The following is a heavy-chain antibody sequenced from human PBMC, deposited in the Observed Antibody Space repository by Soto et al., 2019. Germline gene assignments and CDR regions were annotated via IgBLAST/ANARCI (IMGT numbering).Heavy chain of an antibody. CDR1: GFTFSSYG. CDR3: PRDPRTDWFDP. V-gene: IGHV3-33*01. Sequence: QVQLVESGGGVVKPGRSLRLSCAASGFTFSSYGMHWFRQAPGKGLEWVAVIWYDGSNKYYAYSVKGRFTIFRDHSKNSLYLQANSLSADDTAVYYCPRDPRTDWFDPGGKGNLVNVSS. J-gene: IGHJ5*02. CDR2: IWYDGSNK.